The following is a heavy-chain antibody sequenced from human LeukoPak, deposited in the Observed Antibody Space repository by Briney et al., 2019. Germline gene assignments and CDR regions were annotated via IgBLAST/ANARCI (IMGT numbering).Heavy chain of an antibody. Sequence: SQTLSLTCTVSGGSISSGNYYWSWIRQPAGKGLEWIGRIYTSGSTNYNPSLKSQVTISVDTSKNQFSLKLSSVTAADTAVYYCARIGGSYVIDYWGQGTLVTVSS. CDR2: IYTSGST. D-gene: IGHD2-15*01. V-gene: IGHV4-61*02. CDR1: GGSISSGNYY. J-gene: IGHJ4*02. CDR3: ARIGGSYVIDY.